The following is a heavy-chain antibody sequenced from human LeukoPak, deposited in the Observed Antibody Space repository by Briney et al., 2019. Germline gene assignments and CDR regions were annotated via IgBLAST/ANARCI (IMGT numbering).Heavy chain of an antibody. CDR3: ARHNGFDRGYYYYMDV. D-gene: IGHD3-9*01. Sequence: SETLSLTCTVSGGFINSYYWSWIRQPAGKGLEWIGRVYTSGITNYNPSLKSRITMSVDTPKNQFSLKLTSVTAADTAVYYCARHNGFDRGYYYYMDVWGKGTTVTVSS. CDR1: GGFINSYY. V-gene: IGHV4-4*07. J-gene: IGHJ6*03. CDR2: VYTSGIT.